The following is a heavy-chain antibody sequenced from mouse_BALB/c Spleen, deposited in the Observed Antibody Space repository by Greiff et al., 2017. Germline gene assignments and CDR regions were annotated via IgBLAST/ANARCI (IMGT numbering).Heavy chain of an antibody. J-gene: IGHJ4*01. Sequence: DVMLVESGGGLVKPGGSLKLSCAASGFTFSSYAMSWVRQTPEKRLEWVASISSGGSTYYPDSVKGRFTISRDNARNILYLQMSSLRSEDTAMYYCAREGITGAMDYWGQGTSVTVSS. CDR2: ISSGGST. CDR1: GFTFSSYA. CDR3: AREGITGAMDY. D-gene: IGHD2-4*01. V-gene: IGHV5-6-5*01.